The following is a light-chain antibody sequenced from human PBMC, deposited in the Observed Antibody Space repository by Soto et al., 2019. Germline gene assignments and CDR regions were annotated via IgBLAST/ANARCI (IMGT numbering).Light chain of an antibody. V-gene: IGKV2-30*02. Sequence: DVVMTQSPLPLPATLGQPASISCRSNQSLVHSDGIAYFSWFQQRPGRSPRRLIYKVSNRDSGVPARFSGSGSGTDFALKISRVEAEDVGVYYCMQGTHWPITFGQGTRLEIK. CDR1: QSLVHSDGIAY. CDR3: MQGTHWPIT. CDR2: KVS. J-gene: IGKJ5*01.